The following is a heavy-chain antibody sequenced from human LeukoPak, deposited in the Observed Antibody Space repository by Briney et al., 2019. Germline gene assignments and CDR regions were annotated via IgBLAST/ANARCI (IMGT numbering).Heavy chain of an antibody. D-gene: IGHD3-10*01. Sequence: GGSLRLSCSAPGFTLSSFGMYLVRKAHSNGLEYISAISRNGGSTYYADSVKGRFIISRDNSKNTLFLQMRGMRDEDTAVYYCVKDYYGSGSLLGGAFNIWGQGTLVTVSS. CDR1: GFTLSSFG. J-gene: IGHJ3*02. CDR2: ISRNGGST. CDR3: VKDYYGSGSLLGGAFNI. V-gene: IGHV3-64D*06.